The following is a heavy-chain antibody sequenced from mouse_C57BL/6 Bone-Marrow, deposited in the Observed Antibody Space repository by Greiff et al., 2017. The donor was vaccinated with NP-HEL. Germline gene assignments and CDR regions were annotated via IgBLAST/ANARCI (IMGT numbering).Heavy chain of an antibody. CDR3: ARGGDYYDYPAWFAY. CDR1: GFTFSDYY. V-gene: IGHV5-16*01. D-gene: IGHD2-4*01. Sequence: EVHLVESEGGLVQPGSSMKLSCTASGFTFSDYYMAWVRQVPEKGLEWVANINYDGSSTYYLDSLKSRFIISRDNAKNILYLQMSSLKSEDTATYYCARGGDYYDYPAWFAYWGQGTLVTVSA. CDR2: INYDGSST. J-gene: IGHJ3*01.